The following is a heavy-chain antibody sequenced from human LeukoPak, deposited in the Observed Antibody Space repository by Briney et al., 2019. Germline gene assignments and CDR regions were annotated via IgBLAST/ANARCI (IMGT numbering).Heavy chain of an antibody. CDR1: VCTFSSYA. D-gene: IGHD3-3*01. CDR2: INPILGIA. CDR3: ARAYYDFWSAPSDGMDV. Sequence: SVKVSCKASVCTFSSYAISWVRQAPGQGLEWMGRINPILGIANYAQKFQGRVTITPDKSKSTAYMELSRLRAEDTAVYYCARAYYDFWSAPSDGMDVWGQGTTVTVSS. J-gene: IGHJ6*02. V-gene: IGHV1-69*04.